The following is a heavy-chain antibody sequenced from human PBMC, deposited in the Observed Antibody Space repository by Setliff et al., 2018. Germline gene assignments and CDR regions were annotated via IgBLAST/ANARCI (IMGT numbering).Heavy chain of an antibody. V-gene: IGHV4-59*02. Sequence: KPSETLSLTCTVSGGSVSTYYWTWIRQPPGKGLEWIGFVYNSGSTTYNSSLKSRVTISIDMSKNQFSLKLSSATAADTAVYFCAAVGIDAGGGWFDPWGHGIPVTVSS. CDR1: GGSVSTYY. J-gene: IGHJ5*02. CDR2: VYNSGST. D-gene: IGHD1-26*01. CDR3: AAVGIDAGGGWFDP.